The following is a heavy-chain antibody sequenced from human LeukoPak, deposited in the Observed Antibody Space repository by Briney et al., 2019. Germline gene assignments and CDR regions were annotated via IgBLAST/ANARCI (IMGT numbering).Heavy chain of an antibody. CDR1: GVTVRNNY. J-gene: IGHJ5*02. Sequence: GGSLRLSCAASGVTVRNNYMRWVRQAPGKGPEWVSLIYSGGDIFYADAVKGRFTISRDGSKNTLYLQMNSLRAEDTAVYYCARDPPAEAINTYAWGQGTLVTVSS. CDR2: IYSGGDI. D-gene: IGHD6-13*01. CDR3: ARDPPAEAINTYA. V-gene: IGHV3-66*01.